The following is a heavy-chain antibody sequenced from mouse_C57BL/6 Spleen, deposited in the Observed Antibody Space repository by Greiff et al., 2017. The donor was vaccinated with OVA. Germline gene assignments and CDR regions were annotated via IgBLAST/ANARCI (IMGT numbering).Heavy chain of an antibody. V-gene: IGHV5-17*01. CDR3: ARENLYYFDY. CDR1: GFTFSDYG. Sequence: EVQLVESGGGLVKPGGSLKLSCAASGFTFSDYGMHWVRQAPEKGLEWVAYISSGSSTIYYADTVKGRFTISRDNAKNTLFLQMTSLRSEDAAMYYCARENLYYFDYWGQGTTLTVSS. J-gene: IGHJ2*01. CDR2: ISSGSSTI.